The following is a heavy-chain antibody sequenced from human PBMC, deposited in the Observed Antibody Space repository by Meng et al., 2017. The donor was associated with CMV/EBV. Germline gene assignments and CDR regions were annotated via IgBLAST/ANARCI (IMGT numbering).Heavy chain of an antibody. CDR1: GGSFSGYY. Sequence: SETLSLTCAVYGGSFSGYYWSWIRQPPGKGLEWIGEINHSGSTNYNPSLKSGVAISVDTSKNQSSLKLRSVTAADTAVYYCARGYCSGGSCYLFGYFDLWGRGTLVTVSS. CDR2: INHSGST. D-gene: IGHD2-15*01. CDR3: ARGYCSGGSCYLFGYFDL. J-gene: IGHJ2*01. V-gene: IGHV4-34*01.